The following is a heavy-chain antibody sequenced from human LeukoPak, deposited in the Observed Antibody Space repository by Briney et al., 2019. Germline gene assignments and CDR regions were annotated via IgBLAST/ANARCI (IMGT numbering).Heavy chain of an antibody. CDR1: EYTFTGYY. Sequence: SSVKVSCKASEYTFTGYYMPWVRQAPGQGLEWMGWLNPNSGRTNFAQKFQGRVTMTRDTSISTAYMELSRQRSDDTAVYYCARVVVVPAAPMDVWGKGTTVTVSS. CDR3: ARVVVVPAAPMDV. CDR2: LNPNSGRT. D-gene: IGHD2-2*01. J-gene: IGHJ6*04. V-gene: IGHV1-2*02.